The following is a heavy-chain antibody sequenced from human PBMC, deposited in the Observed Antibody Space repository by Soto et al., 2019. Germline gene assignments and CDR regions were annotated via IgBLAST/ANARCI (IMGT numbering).Heavy chain of an antibody. V-gene: IGHV4-4*02. Sequence: QVQLQEPGPGLVKPSGTLSLTCAVSSGSISSSNWWSWVRQPPGKGLEWIGEIYHSGSTNYNPSRKSRVTISVDKSKNQSSLKLGSVTAADTAVYYCARVQFQRDDYYYMDVWGKGTTVTVSS. CDR1: SGSISSSNW. CDR3: ARVQFQRDDYYYMDV. J-gene: IGHJ6*03. CDR2: IYHSGST.